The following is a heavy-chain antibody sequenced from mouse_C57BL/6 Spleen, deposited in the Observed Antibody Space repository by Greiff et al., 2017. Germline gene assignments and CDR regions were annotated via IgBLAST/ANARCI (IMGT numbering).Heavy chain of an antibody. J-gene: IGHJ4*01. D-gene: IGHD2-5*01. CDR3: TLAYYSTPYYAMDY. Sequence: EVQLQQSGTVLARPGASVKMSCKTSGYTFTSYWMHWVKQRPGQGLEWIGAIYPGNSDTSYNQKFKGKAKLTAVTSASTAYMELSSLTNEDSAVYYCTLAYYSTPYYAMDYWGQGTSVTVSS. V-gene: IGHV1-5*01. CDR1: GYTFTSYW. CDR2: IYPGNSDT.